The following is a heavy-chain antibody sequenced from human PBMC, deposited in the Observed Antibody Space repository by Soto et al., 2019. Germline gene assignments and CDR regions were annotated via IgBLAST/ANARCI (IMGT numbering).Heavy chain of an antibody. V-gene: IGHV4-39*01. CDR3: ARPGRGVYCSGGSCPDGEAYFDY. CDR1: GGSISSSSYY. CDR2: IYYSGST. J-gene: IGHJ4*02. Sequence: SETLSLTCTVSGGSISSSSYYWGWIRQPPGKGLEWIGSIYYSGSTYYNPSLKSRVTISVDTSKNQFSLKLSSVTAADTAVYYCARPGRGVYCSGGSCPDGEAYFDYWGQGTLVTVSS. D-gene: IGHD2-15*01.